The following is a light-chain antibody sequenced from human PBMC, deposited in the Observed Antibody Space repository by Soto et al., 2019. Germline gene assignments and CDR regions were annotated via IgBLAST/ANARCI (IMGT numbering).Light chain of an antibody. CDR2: GNS. J-gene: IGLJ2*01. V-gene: IGLV1-40*01. CDR3: QSYDSSLSAL. CDR1: TPNIGAGYD. Sequence: QSVLTQPPSVSGAPGRRVTIPGPGGTPNIGAGYDVHWYQQLPGTAPKLLIYGNSNRPSGVPDRFSGSKSGTSASLAITGLQAEDEADYYCQSYDSSLSALFGGGTKVSVL.